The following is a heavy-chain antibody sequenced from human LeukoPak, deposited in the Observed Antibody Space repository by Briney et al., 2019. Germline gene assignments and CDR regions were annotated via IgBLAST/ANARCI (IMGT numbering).Heavy chain of an antibody. D-gene: IGHD6-13*01. CDR1: GFSFKDYY. CDR3: ARGPRILAAGSYYFDY. CDR2: INVNGGAM. Sequence: GGSLRLSCAASGFSFKDYYFSWIRQAPGKGLEWVSFINVNGGAMYYADFVKGRFAISRDNAKSSLYLEMNSLRVEDTAVYYCARGPRILAAGSYYFDYWGQGSLVTVSS. J-gene: IGHJ4*02. V-gene: IGHV3-11*01.